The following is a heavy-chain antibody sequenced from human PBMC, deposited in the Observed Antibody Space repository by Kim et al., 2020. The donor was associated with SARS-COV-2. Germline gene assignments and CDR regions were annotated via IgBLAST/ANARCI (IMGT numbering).Heavy chain of an antibody. CDR1: GGSFSGYY. CDR3: ARGRRNYYDSSGSRFDY. V-gene: IGHV4-34*01. CDR2: INHSGST. J-gene: IGHJ4*02. D-gene: IGHD3-22*01. Sequence: SETLSLTCAVYGGSFSGYYWSWIRQPPGKGLEWIGEINHSGSTNYNPSLKSRVTISVDTSKNQFSLKLSSVTAADTAVYYCARGRRNYYDSSGSRFDYWGQGTLVTVSS.